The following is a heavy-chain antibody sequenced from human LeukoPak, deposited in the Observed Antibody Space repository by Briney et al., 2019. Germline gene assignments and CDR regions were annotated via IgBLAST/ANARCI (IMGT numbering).Heavy chain of an antibody. V-gene: IGHV3-30*02. J-gene: IGHJ4*02. D-gene: IGHD3-22*01. CDR1: GSTFSSYG. Sequence: PGGSLRLSCAASGSTFSSYGMHWVRQAPGKGLEWVAFIRYDGSSKYYADSVKGRFTISRDNSKNTLYLQMNSLRAEDTAVYYCAKDYYDSSGYYYHPYWGQGTLVTVSS. CDR3: AKDYYDSSGYYYHPY. CDR2: IRYDGSSK.